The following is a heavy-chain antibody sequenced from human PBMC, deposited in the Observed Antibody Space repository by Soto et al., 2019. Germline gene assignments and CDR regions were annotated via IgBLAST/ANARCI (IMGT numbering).Heavy chain of an antibody. CDR3: ARHTPAYYYDSSGSGAFDY. D-gene: IGHD3-22*01. J-gene: IGHJ4*02. CDR2: IYYSGST. V-gene: IGHV4-59*08. Sequence: PSETLSLTCTVSGGSISSYYWSWIRQPPGRGLEWIGYIYYSGSTNYNPSLKSRVTISVDTSKNHFSLKLSSVTAADTAVYYCARHTPAYYYDSSGSGAFDYWGQGTLVTVS. CDR1: GGSISSYY.